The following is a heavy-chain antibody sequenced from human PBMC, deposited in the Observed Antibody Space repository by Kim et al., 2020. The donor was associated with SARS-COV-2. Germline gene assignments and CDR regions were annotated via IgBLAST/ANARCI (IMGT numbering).Heavy chain of an antibody. Sequence: GGSLRLSCAASGFTFSSYAMSWVRQAPGKGLEWVSAISGSGGSTYYADSVKGRFTISRDNSKNTLYLQMNSLRAEDTAVYYCAKVFRPAGYWSGGSCVYGMDLRGQGTTVTVSS. CDR2: ISGSGGST. J-gene: IGHJ6*02. D-gene: IGHD2-15*01. CDR1: GFTFSSYA. CDR3: AKVFRPAGYWSGGSCVYGMDL. V-gene: IGHV3-23*01.